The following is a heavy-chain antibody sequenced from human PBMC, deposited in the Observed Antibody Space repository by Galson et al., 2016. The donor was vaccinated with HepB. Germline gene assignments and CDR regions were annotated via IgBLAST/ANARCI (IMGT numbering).Heavy chain of an antibody. CDR2: VSFDGSNK. D-gene: IGHD1-26*01. J-gene: IGHJ4*02. V-gene: IGHV3-30-3*01. Sequence: SLRLSCAAYGFTFSTYAMHWVRQAPGKGLEWVAVVSFDGSNKYYADSVKGRFTISRDNSKNTLYLQMNSLRAEDTAVYYCARDPSGRYVPYTPYFDYWGQGTLVTVSS. CDR3: ARDPSGRYVPYTPYFDY. CDR1: GFTFSTYA.